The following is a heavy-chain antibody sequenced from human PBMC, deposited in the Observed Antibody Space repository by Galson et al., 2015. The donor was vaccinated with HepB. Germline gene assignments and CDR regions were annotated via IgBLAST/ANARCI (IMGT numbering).Heavy chain of an antibody. Sequence: SVKVSCKASGGTFSSYAIGWVRQAPGQGLEWMGGIIPIFGTANYAQKFQGRVTITADESTSTAYMELSSLRSEDTAVYYCARDLDIQYCSSTSCSGFDPWGQGTLVTVSS. V-gene: IGHV1-69*13. J-gene: IGHJ5*02. CDR1: GGTFSSYA. D-gene: IGHD2-2*01. CDR3: ARDLDIQYCSSTSCSGFDP. CDR2: IIPIFGTA.